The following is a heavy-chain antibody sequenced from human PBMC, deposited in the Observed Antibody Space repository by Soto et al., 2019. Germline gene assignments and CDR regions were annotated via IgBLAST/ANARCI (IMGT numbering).Heavy chain of an antibody. Sequence: GGSLRLSCAASGFTFSSYAMHWVRQAPGKGLEWVAVISYDGSNKYYADSVKGRFTISRDNSKNTLHLQMNSLRAEDTAVYYCARDTHKYSSSPYYGMDVWGQGTTVTVSS. CDR1: GFTFSSYA. V-gene: IGHV3-30-3*01. D-gene: IGHD6-6*01. J-gene: IGHJ6*02. CDR2: ISYDGSNK. CDR3: ARDTHKYSSSPYYGMDV.